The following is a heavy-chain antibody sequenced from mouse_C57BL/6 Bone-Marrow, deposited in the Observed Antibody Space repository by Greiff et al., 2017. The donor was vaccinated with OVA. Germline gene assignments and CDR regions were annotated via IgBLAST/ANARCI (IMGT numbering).Heavy chain of an antibody. Sequence: EVKLVESGGGLVKPGGSLKLSCAASGFTFSDYGMHWVRQAPEKGLEWVAYISSGSSNIYYADTVKGRFTISRDNAKNTLFLQMTSLSSEDTAMYYCAKLDFDYWGQGTTLTVSS. CDR3: AKLDFDY. V-gene: IGHV5-17*01. CDR1: GFTFSDYG. J-gene: IGHJ2*01. CDR2: ISSGSSNI.